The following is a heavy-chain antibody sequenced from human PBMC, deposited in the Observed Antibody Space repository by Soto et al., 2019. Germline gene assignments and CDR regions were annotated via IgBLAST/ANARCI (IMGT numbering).Heavy chain of an antibody. CDR2: IYYSGST. J-gene: IGHJ6*02. CDR3: ARESGGYDSSTRYGLDV. CDR1: GVSISSVGHY. V-gene: IGHV4-31*03. D-gene: IGHD6-25*01. Sequence: TLSLTCSVSGVSISSVGHYWTWIRQQPGKGLEWIGYIYYSGSTDYNPSLKSRVTISVDRSKNQFSLNLSSVTAADTAIYYCARESGGYDSSTRYGLDVWGQGTKVTVSS.